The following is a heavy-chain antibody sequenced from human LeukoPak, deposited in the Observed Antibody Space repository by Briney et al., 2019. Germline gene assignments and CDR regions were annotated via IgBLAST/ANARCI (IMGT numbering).Heavy chain of an antibody. Sequence: SETLSLTCTVSGGSINNNYWSWIRQPPGKRLEWIGYIYYSGNTNYSPSLKSRVTISVDTSKNQFSLILSSVTAADTAVYYCAGSLSSAAGTLADYWGQGTLVTVSS. CDR2: IYYSGNT. CDR1: GGSINNNY. J-gene: IGHJ4*02. V-gene: IGHV4-59*01. D-gene: IGHD6-13*01. CDR3: AGSLSSAAGTLADY.